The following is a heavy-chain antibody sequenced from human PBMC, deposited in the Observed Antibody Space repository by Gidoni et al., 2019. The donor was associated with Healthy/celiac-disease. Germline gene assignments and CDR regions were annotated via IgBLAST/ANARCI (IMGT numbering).Heavy chain of an antibody. V-gene: IGHV3-21*01. J-gene: IGHJ4*02. CDR1: GFTFSSYS. CDR3: ARDPDLRDSFDY. CDR2: ISSSSSYI. Sequence: EVQLVESGGGLVKPGGSLRLSCAASGFTFSSYSMNWVRQAPGKGLEWVSSISSSSSYIYYADSVKGRFTISRDNAKNSLYLQMNSLRAEDTAVYYCARDPDLRDSFDYWGQGTLVTVSS.